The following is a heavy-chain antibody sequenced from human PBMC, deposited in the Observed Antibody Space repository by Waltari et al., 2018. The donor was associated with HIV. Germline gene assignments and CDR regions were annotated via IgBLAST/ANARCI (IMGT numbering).Heavy chain of an antibody. J-gene: IGHJ4*02. V-gene: IGHV3-43*01. Sequence: EVQLVESGGVVVQPGGSLRLSCAASGFTFDDYTIHWVRQATGKGLEWVALIRWDGGSTYYADSVKGRFTISRDNSKNSLYLQMNSLRTEDTALYYCAKGTVGATPYFDYWGQGTLVTVSS. CDR3: AKGTVGATPYFDY. CDR2: IRWDGGST. D-gene: IGHD1-26*01. CDR1: GFTFDDYT.